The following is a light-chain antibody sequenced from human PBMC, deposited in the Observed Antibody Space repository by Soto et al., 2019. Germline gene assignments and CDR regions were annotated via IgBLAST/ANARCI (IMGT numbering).Light chain of an antibody. V-gene: IGLV2-8*01. CDR1: SKDVGGYNY. Sequence: QAVLTQPPSASGSPGQSITISCPGTSKDVGGYNYVSWYQQHPGKAPKLMIYEVNKRPSGVPDRFSGSKSGNTASLTVSGLQAEDEADYYCSSFAVSNSFVFGTGTQLTVL. CDR3: SSFAVSNSFV. J-gene: IGLJ1*01. CDR2: EVN.